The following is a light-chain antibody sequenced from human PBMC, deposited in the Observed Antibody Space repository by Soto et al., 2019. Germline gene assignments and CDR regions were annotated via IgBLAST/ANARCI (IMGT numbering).Light chain of an antibody. V-gene: IGKV3-11*01. J-gene: IGKJ1*01. Sequence: EIVLTQSPATLSLSPGERATLSCRASQSISSYLAWYQQKPGQAPSLLIYDASNRATGVPARFSGSGSGTDFTLTISILEPEDFAVSYCHQRSNWPETFGQGTKVEVK. CDR2: DAS. CDR1: QSISSY. CDR3: HQRSNWPET.